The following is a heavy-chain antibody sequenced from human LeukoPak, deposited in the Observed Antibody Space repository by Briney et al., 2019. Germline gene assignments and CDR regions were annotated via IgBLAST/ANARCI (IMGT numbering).Heavy chain of an antibody. Sequence: SETLSLTCAVYGGSFSGYYWSWIRQPPGKGLEWIGEINHSGSTNYNPSLKSRVTISVGTSKNQFSLKLSSVTAADTAVYYCARGLRYSSSWTTWGAFDIWGQGTMVTVSS. CDR2: INHSGST. J-gene: IGHJ3*02. D-gene: IGHD6-13*01. CDR3: ARGLRYSSSWTTWGAFDI. V-gene: IGHV4-34*01. CDR1: GGSFSGYY.